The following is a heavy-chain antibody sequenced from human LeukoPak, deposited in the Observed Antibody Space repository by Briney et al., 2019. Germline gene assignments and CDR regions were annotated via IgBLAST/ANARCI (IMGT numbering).Heavy chain of an antibody. J-gene: IGHJ4*02. CDR1: GFTLSSFA. Sequence: GGSLRLYCAASGFTLSSFAMNWVRQAPGKGLEWVSAISGSGGTTFYADSVKGRLTISRDNSKTTLYLQMNSLRAEDTAVYYCVKRTVNYPFDFWGQGTLVTVSS. CDR3: VKRTVNYPFDF. D-gene: IGHD1-7*01. CDR2: ISGSGGTT. V-gene: IGHV3-23*01.